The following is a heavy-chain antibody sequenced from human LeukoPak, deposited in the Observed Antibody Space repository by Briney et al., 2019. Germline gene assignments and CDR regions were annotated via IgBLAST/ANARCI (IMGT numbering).Heavy chain of an antibody. CDR2: ITGTSGTI. V-gene: IGHV3-23*01. J-gene: IGHJ4*02. CDR1: GFTFSTYA. CDR3: AKRLGDPRAFDY. D-gene: IGHD2-21*02. Sequence: GGSLRLSCAASGFTFSTYAMSWVRQATGQGLEWVSGITGTSGTINYAAPVKGRFTISRDNSKNTLYLQMSSLRVDDMAVYYCAKRLGDPRAFDYWGQGTLVTVSS.